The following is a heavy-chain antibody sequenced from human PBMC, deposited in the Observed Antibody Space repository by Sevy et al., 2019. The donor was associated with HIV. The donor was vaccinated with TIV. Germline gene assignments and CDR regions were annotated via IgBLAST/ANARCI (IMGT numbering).Heavy chain of an antibody. CDR2: ISAYNGNT. V-gene: IGHV1-18*01. J-gene: IGHJ6*02. CDR3: ARDASSSWYGDYYYGMDV. CDR1: GYTFTSSG. D-gene: IGHD6-13*01. Sequence: ASVKVSCKASGYTFTSSGISWVRQAPGQGLEWMGWISAYNGNTNYAQKLQGRVTMTTDTSTSTAYMELRSLRSDDTAVYYCARDASSSWYGDYYYGMDVWGQGTTVTVSS.